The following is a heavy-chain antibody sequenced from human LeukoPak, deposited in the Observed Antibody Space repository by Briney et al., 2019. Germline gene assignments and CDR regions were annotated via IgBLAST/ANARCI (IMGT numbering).Heavy chain of an antibody. D-gene: IGHD1-26*01. CDR3: AKNRGGSYYSGSDY. Sequence: GGSLRLSCAASGFTFSSYAMNWVRQAPGKGLEWVSAVRGSDAGTSYADSVKGRFTISRDNSKNTMYLQMNSMRAEDTAVYYCAKNRGGSYYSGSDYWGQGTLVTVSS. CDR2: VRGSDAGT. V-gene: IGHV3-23*01. CDR1: GFTFSSYA. J-gene: IGHJ4*02.